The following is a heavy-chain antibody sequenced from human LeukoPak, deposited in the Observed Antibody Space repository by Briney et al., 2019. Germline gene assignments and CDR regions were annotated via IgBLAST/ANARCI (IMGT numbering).Heavy chain of an antibody. CDR3: ARGGGLDV. V-gene: IGHV3-23*01. Sequence: SWVRQAPGKGLEWVSAISGSGGSTYYADSVKGRFTISRDNAKNSLYLQMSNLRAEDTAVYFCARGGGLDVWGQGATVTVSS. D-gene: IGHD3-16*01. CDR2: ISGSGGST. J-gene: IGHJ6*02.